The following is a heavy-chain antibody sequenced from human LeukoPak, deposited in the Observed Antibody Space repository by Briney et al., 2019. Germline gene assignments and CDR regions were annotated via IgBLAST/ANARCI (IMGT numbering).Heavy chain of an antibody. Sequence: GGSLRLSCAASGFTFSSYGMHWVRQAPGKGLEWVAVIWYDGSNKYYADSVKGRFTISRDNSKNTLYLQMNSLRAEDTAVYYCAKDLSSSWYEAFDYWGQGTLVTVSS. J-gene: IGHJ4*02. CDR1: GFTFSSYG. V-gene: IGHV3-33*06. CDR2: IWYDGSNK. D-gene: IGHD6-13*01. CDR3: AKDLSSSWYEAFDY.